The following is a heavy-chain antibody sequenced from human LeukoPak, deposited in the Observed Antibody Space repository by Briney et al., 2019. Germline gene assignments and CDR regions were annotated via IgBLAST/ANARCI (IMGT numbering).Heavy chain of an antibody. Sequence: GGSLRLSCAASGFTFSSYAMSWVRQAPGKGLEWVSAISGSGGSTYYADSVKGRFTISRDNSKNTLYLQMNSLRAEDTAVYYCARDSRHDFWSGYYTDAFDIWGQGTMVTVSS. J-gene: IGHJ3*02. V-gene: IGHV3-23*01. CDR1: GFTFSSYA. CDR2: ISGSGGST. CDR3: ARDSRHDFWSGYYTDAFDI. D-gene: IGHD3-3*01.